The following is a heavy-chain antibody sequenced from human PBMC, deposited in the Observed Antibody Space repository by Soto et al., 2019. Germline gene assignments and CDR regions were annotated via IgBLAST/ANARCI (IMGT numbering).Heavy chain of an antibody. Sequence: QVQLVQSGAEVKKPGASVKVSCKASGYTFTSYGISWVRQAPGQGLEWMGWISAYNGNTNYAQKHQGIGTMTTDTSTSTAYMALRSLRSDDTAVYYCARSLKYYYGSGSYYYYGMDVWGQGTTVTVSS. D-gene: IGHD3-10*01. J-gene: IGHJ6*02. CDR3: ARSLKYYYGSGSYYYYGMDV. CDR1: GYTFTSYG. CDR2: ISAYNGNT. V-gene: IGHV1-18*01.